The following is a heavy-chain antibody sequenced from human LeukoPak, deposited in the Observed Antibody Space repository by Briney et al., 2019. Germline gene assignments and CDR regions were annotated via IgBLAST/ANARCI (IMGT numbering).Heavy chain of an antibody. V-gene: IGHV3-21*01. CDR1: GFTFCSYS. CDR2: ISISSRYI. J-gene: IGHJ3*02. D-gene: IGHD1-26*01. Sequence: PGGCLRLSRAASGFTFCSYSMNWVRQAPGKGLEWVSSISISSRYIYYPDSVKGRFTISRDNAKNSLYLQMNSLRAEDTAVYYCARALPSPLYSGSYADAFHIWGQGTKVTVSS. CDR3: ARALPSPLYSGSYADAFHI.